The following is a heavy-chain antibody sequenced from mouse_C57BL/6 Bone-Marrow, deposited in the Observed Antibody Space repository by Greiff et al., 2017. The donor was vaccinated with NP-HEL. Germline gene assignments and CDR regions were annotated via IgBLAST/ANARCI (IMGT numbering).Heavy chain of an antibody. CDR2: IRLKSDNYAT. D-gene: IGHD1-1*01. CDR1: GFTFSNYW. Sequence: DVKLQESGGGLVQPGGSMKLSCVASGFTFSNYWMNWVRQSPEKGLEWVAQIRLKSDNYATHYAESVKGRFTISRDDSKSSVYLQMNNLRAEDTGIYYCTGGSSFYWYFDVWGTVTTVTVSS. V-gene: IGHV6-3*01. CDR3: TGGSSFYWYFDV. J-gene: IGHJ1*03.